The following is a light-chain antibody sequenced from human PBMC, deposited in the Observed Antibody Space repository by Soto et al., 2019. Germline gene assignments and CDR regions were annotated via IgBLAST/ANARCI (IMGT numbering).Light chain of an antibody. CDR3: QSYDNSLSVYV. J-gene: IGLJ1*01. CDR2: GNS. V-gene: IGLV1-40*01. Sequence: QSVLTQPPSVCGAPGQRVTISCTGSSSNIGAHYDVHWYQQLPGTAPKLLIYGNSNRPSGVPDRFSGSKSGTSASLAITGLQAEDEADYYCQSYDNSLSVYVFGTGTKLTVL. CDR1: SSNIGAHYD.